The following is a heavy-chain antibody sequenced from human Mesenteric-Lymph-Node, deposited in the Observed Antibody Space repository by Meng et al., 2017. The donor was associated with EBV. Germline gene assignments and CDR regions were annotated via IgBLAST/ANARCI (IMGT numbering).Heavy chain of an antibody. J-gene: IGHJ5*02. CDR1: GASVSSNSAA. D-gene: IGHD5-18*01. CDR3: ARDRLTAMVKGGWFDP. Sequence: QVQLQQSGPGLVKSSXTLLLTCXISGASVSSNSAAWNWIRQSPSRGLEWLGRTYYRSKWYNDYAVSVKSRITINPDTSKNQFSLQLNSVTPEDTAVYYCARDRLTAMVKGGWFDPWGQGTLVTVSS. CDR2: TYYRSKWYN. V-gene: IGHV6-1*01.